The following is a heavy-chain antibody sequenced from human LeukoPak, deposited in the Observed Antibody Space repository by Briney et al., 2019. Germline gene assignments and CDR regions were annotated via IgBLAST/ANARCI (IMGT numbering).Heavy chain of an antibody. Sequence: SETLSLTCTVSGYSISSGYYWGWIRQPPGKGLEWIGSIYHSGSTYYNPSLKSRVTMSVDTSKNQFSLKLSSVTAADTAMYYCAKSGGYGLIDYWGQGTLVTVSS. CDR1: GYSISSGYY. CDR3: AKSGGYGLIDY. J-gene: IGHJ4*02. CDR2: IYHSGST. V-gene: IGHV4-38-2*02. D-gene: IGHD1-26*01.